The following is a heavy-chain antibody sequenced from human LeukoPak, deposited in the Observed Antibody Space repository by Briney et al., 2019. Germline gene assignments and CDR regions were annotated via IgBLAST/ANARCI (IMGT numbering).Heavy chain of an antibody. CDR2: IYTSGST. J-gene: IGHJ5*02. V-gene: IGHV4-4*07. CDR3: AREAKEQQPDNWFDP. CDR1: GGSISSYY. D-gene: IGHD6-13*01. Sequence: SETLSLTCTVSGGSISSYYWSWIRQPAGKGLEWIGRIYTSGSTYYNPSLKSRVTISVDTSKNQFSLKLSSVTAADTAVYYCAREAKEQQPDNWFDPWGQGTLVTVSS.